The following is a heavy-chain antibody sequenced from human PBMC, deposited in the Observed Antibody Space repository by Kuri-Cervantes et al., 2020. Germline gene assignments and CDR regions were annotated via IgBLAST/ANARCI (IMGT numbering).Heavy chain of an antibody. CDR1: GFTFSHFT. D-gene: IGHD3-10*01. Sequence: GGSLRLSCAASGFTFSHFTMNLVRQAPGKGLEWVSSISSSSSYIYYADSVKGRFTISRDNAKNSLYLQMNSLRAEDTAVYYCASIGGDFDCWGQGTLVTVSS. J-gene: IGHJ4*02. V-gene: IGHV3-21*01. CDR3: ASIGGDFDC. CDR2: ISSSSSYI.